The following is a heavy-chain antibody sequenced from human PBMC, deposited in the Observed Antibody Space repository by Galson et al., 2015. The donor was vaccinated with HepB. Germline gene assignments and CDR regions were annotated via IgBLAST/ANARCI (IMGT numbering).Heavy chain of an antibody. D-gene: IGHD3-10*01. CDR3: ARDPSGPLWFGELLYYYGMDV. CDR1: GFTFSSYW. Sequence: SLRLSCAAFGFTFSSYWMHWVRQAPGKGLVWVSRINSDGSSTSYADSVKGRFTISRDNAKNTLYLQMNSLRAEDTAVYYCARDPSGPLWFGELLYYYGMDVWGQGTTVTVSS. J-gene: IGHJ6*02. CDR2: INSDGSST. V-gene: IGHV3-74*01.